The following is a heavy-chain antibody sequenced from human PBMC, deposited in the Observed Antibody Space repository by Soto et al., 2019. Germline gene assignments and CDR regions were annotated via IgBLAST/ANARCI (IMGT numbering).Heavy chain of an antibody. D-gene: IGHD3-3*01. J-gene: IGHJ5*02. CDR1: GGAISGYY. CDR3: ARGQRFSDSFDP. CDR2: IYSSGGT. V-gene: IGHV4-4*07. Sequence: PSETLSLTCTASGGAISGYYWTWIRQSAGKGLEWIGRIYSSGGTKYNPSLQSRVTMSLDTSKNQFSLRLSSVAAADTAVYYCARGQRFSDSFDPWGQGTLVTVSS.